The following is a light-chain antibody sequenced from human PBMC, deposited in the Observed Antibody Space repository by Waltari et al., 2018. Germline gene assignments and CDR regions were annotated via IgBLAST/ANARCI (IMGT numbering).Light chain of an antibody. CDR1: QSVGTY. J-gene: IGKJ2*01. Sequence: EIVLTQSPATLSLSPGETATLSCRASQSVGTYLAWYQQRPGQAPRLLIYDASNRATGIPARFRGSGSGTDFTLTISSLEAEGFAVYYCQQRSNWTPHTFGQGARLEIK. CDR3: QQRSNWTPHT. CDR2: DAS. V-gene: IGKV3-11*01.